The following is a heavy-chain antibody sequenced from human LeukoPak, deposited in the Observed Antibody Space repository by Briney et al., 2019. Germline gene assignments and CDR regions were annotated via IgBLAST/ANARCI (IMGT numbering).Heavy chain of an antibody. J-gene: IGHJ4*02. CDR1: GFTFSSFW. V-gene: IGHV3-7*03. CDR2: IKQDGSQK. CDR3: ARDGSGTGWYAGDY. D-gene: IGHD6-19*01. Sequence: PGESLRLSCAASGFTFSSFWMSWVRQAPGKGLEWVASIKQDGSQKYYVDSVKGRFTISRDNAKNSLYLQMNSLRAEDTAVYYCARDGSGTGWYAGDYWGQGTLVTVSS.